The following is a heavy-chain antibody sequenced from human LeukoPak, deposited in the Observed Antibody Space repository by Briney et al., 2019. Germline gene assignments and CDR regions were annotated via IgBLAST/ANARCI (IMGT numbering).Heavy chain of an antibody. J-gene: IGHJ4*02. CDR1: GFTFSDYY. Sequence: TGGSLRLSCAASGFTFSDYYMSWIRQAPGKGLEWVSHIGYRGTTIYYADSVKGRFTISRDNAKNSMYLQMIRLRAEDTAVYYCAKEVTGAYGADNYFDYWGQGTLVTVSS. V-gene: IGHV3-11*01. D-gene: IGHD1-20*01. CDR3: AKEVTGAYGADNYFDY. CDR2: IGYRGTTI.